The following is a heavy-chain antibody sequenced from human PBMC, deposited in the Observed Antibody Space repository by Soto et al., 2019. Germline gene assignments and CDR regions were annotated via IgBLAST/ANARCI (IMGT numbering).Heavy chain of an antibody. CDR1: GYTLTELS. Sequence: QVQLVQSGAEVKKPGASVKVSCKVSGYTLTELSMHWVRQAPGKGLEWMGGFDPEDGETIYAQKFQGRVTMTEDTSTDTAYMELSSLRSEDTAVYYCATLGGPGPDIVVVPAAMDAFDIWGQGTMVTVSS. J-gene: IGHJ3*02. CDR3: ATLGGPGPDIVVVPAAMDAFDI. V-gene: IGHV1-24*01. CDR2: FDPEDGET. D-gene: IGHD2-2*01.